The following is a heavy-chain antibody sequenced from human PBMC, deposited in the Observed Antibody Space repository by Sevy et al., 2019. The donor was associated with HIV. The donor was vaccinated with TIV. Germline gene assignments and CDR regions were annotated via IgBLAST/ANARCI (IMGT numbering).Heavy chain of an antibody. J-gene: IGHJ4*02. CDR3: ARLTSLVSDFDY. CDR1: GYSFATNW. D-gene: IGHD6-13*01. V-gene: IGHV5-51*01. CDR2: IYPGDSDT. Sequence: GESLKISCKGSGYSFATNWIGWVRQMPGKGLEGMGIIYPGDSDTRYSPSFKGQVTISADKSISNAYLQWSSLKASDTAMYYCARLTSLVSDFDYWGQGTLVTVSS.